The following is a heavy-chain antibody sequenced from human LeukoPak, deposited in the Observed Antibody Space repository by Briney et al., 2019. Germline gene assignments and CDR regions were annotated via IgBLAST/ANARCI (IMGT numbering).Heavy chain of an antibody. D-gene: IGHD6-13*01. CDR1: GGSDSSGISY. J-gene: IGHJ4*02. V-gene: IGHV4-61*01. CDR2: FSDSGGS. CDR3: ARVASAGTGPNY. Sequence: SETLSHTCIVSGGSDSSGISYWRWIRHPPGEGLEWIAYFSDSGGSVYNPSLRGRVTISLDTSKNQFFLRLNSVTAADTAGYYCARVASAGTGPNYWGRGTLVIV.